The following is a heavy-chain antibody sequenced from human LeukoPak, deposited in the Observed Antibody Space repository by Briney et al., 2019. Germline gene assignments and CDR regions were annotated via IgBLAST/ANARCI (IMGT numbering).Heavy chain of an antibody. D-gene: IGHD2-21*01. CDR3: ARDLVVKRYAFDI. CDR1: GFTFSSYE. V-gene: IGHV3-48*03. CDR2: ISSSGTTI. J-gene: IGHJ3*02. Sequence: PGGSLRLSCAASGFTFSSYEMNWVRQAPGKGLEWVSYISSSGTTIYYADSVKGRFTISRDNAKNSLYLQMNSLRDEDTAVYYCARDLVVKRYAFDIWGQGTMVTVSS.